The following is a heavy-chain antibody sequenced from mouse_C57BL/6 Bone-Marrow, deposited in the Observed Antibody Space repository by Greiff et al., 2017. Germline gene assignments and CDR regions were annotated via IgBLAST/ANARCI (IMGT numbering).Heavy chain of an antibody. CDR3: ARHGNYVPYYAMDY. CDR1: GFTFSSYG. J-gene: IGHJ4*01. D-gene: IGHD1-1*01. Sequence: EVQLVESGGDLVKPGGSLKLSCAASGFTFSSYGMSWVRQTPDKRLEWVATISSGGSYTYYPDSVKGRFTISRDNAKNTLYLQMSSLKSADTAMYACARHGNYVPYYAMDYWGQGTSVTVSS. V-gene: IGHV5-6*01. CDR2: ISSGGSYT.